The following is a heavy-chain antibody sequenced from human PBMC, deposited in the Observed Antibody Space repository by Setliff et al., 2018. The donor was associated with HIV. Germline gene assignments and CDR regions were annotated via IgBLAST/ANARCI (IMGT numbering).Heavy chain of an antibody. Sequence: PSETLSLTCSVSGVSINRTDHYWGWIRQSPGKRLEWIGSVSQSGSTYYNPSLKSRIPISVDRSKNLFSLKLISVTAADQGVYYCARVPVAGANWFDPWGLGTLVTVSS. D-gene: IGHD2-21*01. CDR2: VSQSGST. J-gene: IGHJ5*02. V-gene: IGHV4-39*01. CDR1: GVSINRTDHY. CDR3: ARVPVAGANWFDP.